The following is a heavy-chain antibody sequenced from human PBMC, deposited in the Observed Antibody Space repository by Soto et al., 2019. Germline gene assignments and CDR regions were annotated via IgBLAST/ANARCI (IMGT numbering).Heavy chain of an antibody. CDR3: ARVFPGGYRGYDWVDY. V-gene: IGHV4-59*01. Sequence: SETLSLTCTVSGGSISSYYWSWIRQPPGKGLEWIGYIYYSGSTNYNPSLKSRVTISVDTSKNQFSLKLSSVTAADTAVYYCARVFPGGYRGYDWVDYWGQGTQVTVSS. J-gene: IGHJ4*02. CDR2: IYYSGST. CDR1: GGSISSYY. D-gene: IGHD5-12*01.